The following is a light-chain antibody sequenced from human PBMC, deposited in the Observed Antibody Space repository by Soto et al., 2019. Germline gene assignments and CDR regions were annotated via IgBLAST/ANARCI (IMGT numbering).Light chain of an antibody. J-gene: IGLJ3*02. V-gene: IGLV2-14*01. Sequence: QSALTQPASVSGSPGQSINISCTGTSSDVGGYNYVSWYQQHPGKAPKLMIYDDSNRPSGVSNRFSGSKSGNTASLTISGLQAEDEADCYCSSYTSSSTLFGGGTKVTVL. CDR2: DDS. CDR3: SSYTSSSTL. CDR1: SSDVGGYNY.